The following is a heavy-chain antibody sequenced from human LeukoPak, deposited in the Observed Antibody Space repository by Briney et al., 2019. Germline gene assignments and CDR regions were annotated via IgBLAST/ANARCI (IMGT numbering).Heavy chain of an antibody. CDR1: GFTFSSYA. V-gene: IGHV3-23*01. Sequence: PGGSLRLSCAASGFTFSSYAMSWVRQAPGKGLEWVSAISGSGGSTYYADSVKGRFTISRDNSKNTLYLQMNSLRAEDTAVYYCAKWTLAAAGPRGDYFDYWGQGTLVTVSS. CDR2: ISGSGGST. J-gene: IGHJ4*02. CDR3: AKWTLAAAGPRGDYFDY. D-gene: IGHD6-13*01.